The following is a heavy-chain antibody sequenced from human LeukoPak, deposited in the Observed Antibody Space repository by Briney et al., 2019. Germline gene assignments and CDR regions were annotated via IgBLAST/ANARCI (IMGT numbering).Heavy chain of an antibody. V-gene: IGHV3-48*04. Sequence: GGSLRLSCAASGFTFSSYSMNWVRQAPGKGLERVSYISSSSSTVYYADSVKGRFTISRDNAKNSLYLQMNSLRAEDTAVYYCARDLLRYSSSTQIDYWGQGTLVTVSS. D-gene: IGHD6-6*01. CDR1: GFTFSSYS. J-gene: IGHJ4*02. CDR3: ARDLLRYSSSTQIDY. CDR2: ISSSSSTV.